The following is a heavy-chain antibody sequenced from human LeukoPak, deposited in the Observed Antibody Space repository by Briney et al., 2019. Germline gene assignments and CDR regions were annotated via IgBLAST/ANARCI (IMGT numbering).Heavy chain of an antibody. J-gene: IGHJ6*04. CDR3: AELGITMIGGV. D-gene: IGHD3-10*02. V-gene: IGHV3-21*01. Sequence: PGGSLRLSCAASGFTFSRYSMNWVRQAPGKGLEWVSSISKSSSYMYYADSVKGRFTISRDNAKNSLYLQMNSLRAEDTAVYYCAELGITMIGGVWGKGTTVTISS. CDR1: GFTFSRYS. CDR2: ISKSSSYM.